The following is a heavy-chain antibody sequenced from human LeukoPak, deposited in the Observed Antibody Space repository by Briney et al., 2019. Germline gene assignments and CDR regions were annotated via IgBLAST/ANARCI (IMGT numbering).Heavy chain of an antibody. CDR3: ARDQGDTAMVRYYYYYYMDV. V-gene: IGHV1-2*02. J-gene: IGHJ6*03. D-gene: IGHD5-18*01. Sequence: GASVKVSCKASGYAFTGYYMHWVRQAPGQGLEWMGWINPNSGGTNYAQKFQGRVTMTRDTSISTAYMELSRLRSDDTAVYYCARDQGDTAMVRYYYYYYMDVWGKGTTVTVSS. CDR2: INPNSGGT. CDR1: GYAFTGYY.